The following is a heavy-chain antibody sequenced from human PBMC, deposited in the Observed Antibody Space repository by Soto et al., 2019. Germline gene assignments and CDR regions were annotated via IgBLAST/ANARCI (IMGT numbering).Heavy chain of an antibody. Sequence: PSETLSLTCSVSGGSISSAGYFWTWIRQSPGKGLEWMGYIFHSGTTSYTPSLKGRLIISIENSKNHFSLKLTSVTAADSSVCFSAREPYLLKARKDFWGQGTLVTVSS. CDR1: GGSISSAGYF. CDR2: IFHSGTT. J-gene: IGHJ4*02. CDR3: AREPYLLKARKDF. V-gene: IGHV4-30-4*01.